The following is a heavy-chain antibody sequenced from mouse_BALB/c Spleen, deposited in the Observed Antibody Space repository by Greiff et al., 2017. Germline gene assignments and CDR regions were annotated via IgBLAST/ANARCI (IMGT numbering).Heavy chain of an antibody. Sequence: EVQRVESGGGLVQPGGSRKLSCAASGFTFSSFGMHWVRQAPEKGLEWVAYISSGSSTIYYADTVKGRFTISRDNPKNTLFLQMTSLRSEDTAMYYCARGLRPYAMDYWGQGTSVTVSS. CDR1: GFTFSSFG. D-gene: IGHD2-4*01. V-gene: IGHV5-17*02. J-gene: IGHJ4*01. CDR3: ARGLRPYAMDY. CDR2: ISSGSSTI.